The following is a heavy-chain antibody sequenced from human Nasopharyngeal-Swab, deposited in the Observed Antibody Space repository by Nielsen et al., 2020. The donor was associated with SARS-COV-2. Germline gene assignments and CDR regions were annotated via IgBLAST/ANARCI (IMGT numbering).Heavy chain of an antibody. CDR2: IGTAGDT. Sequence: ETLSLTCAASGFTFSSYDMHWVRQATGKGLEWVSAIGTAGDTYYPGSVKGRFTISRENAKNSLYLQMNSLRAGDTAVYYCAKEDASKQLAEDWGQGTLVTVSS. J-gene: IGHJ4*02. V-gene: IGHV3-13*04. D-gene: IGHD6-13*01. CDR1: GFTFSSYD. CDR3: AKEDASKQLAED.